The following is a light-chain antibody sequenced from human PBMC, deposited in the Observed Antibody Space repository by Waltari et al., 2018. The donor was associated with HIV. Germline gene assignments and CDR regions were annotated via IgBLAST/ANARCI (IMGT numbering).Light chain of an antibody. CDR3: QQYNYWPPYT. V-gene: IGKV3-15*01. J-gene: IGKJ2*01. Sequence: EIVMTQSPATLSVSPGERATLSCRASQTVIGNLAWYQQKPGQAPRLLGYGASARAAGVPARFTGSGSGTEFTLTISTMQSEDVAVYYCQQYNYWPPYTFGQGTKLEIK. CDR1: QTVIGN. CDR2: GAS.